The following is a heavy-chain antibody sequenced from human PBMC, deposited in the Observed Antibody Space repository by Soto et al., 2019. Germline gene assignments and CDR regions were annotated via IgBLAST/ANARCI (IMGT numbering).Heavy chain of an antibody. CDR1: RFTLTTYW. Sequence: PGGSLRLSCAASRFTLTTYWMSWVRQAPGKGLEWVAKIKQDGSEKYYVDSVKGRFTISRDNAENSLYLQMNSLRAEDTAVYYCARVFYSGDGSSFRHFDYWGQGTLVTVSS. J-gene: IGHJ4*02. D-gene: IGHD6-6*01. CDR2: IKQDGSEK. V-gene: IGHV3-7*05. CDR3: ARVFYSGDGSSFRHFDY.